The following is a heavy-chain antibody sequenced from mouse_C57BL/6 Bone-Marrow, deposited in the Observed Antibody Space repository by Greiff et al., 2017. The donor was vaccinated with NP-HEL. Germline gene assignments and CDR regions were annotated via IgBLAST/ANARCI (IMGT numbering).Heavy chain of an antibody. J-gene: IGHJ2*01. CDR2: IRSKSNNYAT. CDR1: GFSFNTYA. Sequence: EVQGVESGGGLVQPKGSLKLSCAASGFSFNTYAMNWVRQAPGKGLEWVARIRSKSNNYATYYADSVKDRFTISRDDSESMLYLQMNNLKTEDTAMYYCVRQNPFYPYYVDDWGQGTTLTVSS. CDR3: VRQNPFYPYYVDD. V-gene: IGHV10-1*01.